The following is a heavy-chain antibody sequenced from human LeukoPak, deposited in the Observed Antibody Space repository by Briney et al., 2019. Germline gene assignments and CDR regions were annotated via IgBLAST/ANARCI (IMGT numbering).Heavy chain of an antibody. CDR1: GYTFTGYY. Sequence: EASVKVSCKASGYTFTGYYTHWVRQAPGQGLEWMGRINPNSGGTNYAQKFQGRVTMTRDTSISTAYMELSRPRSDDTAVYYCARERLVKTLMVRGVISHLGYWGQGTLVTVSS. V-gene: IGHV1-2*06. CDR2: INPNSGGT. CDR3: ARERLVKTLMVRGVISHLGY. J-gene: IGHJ4*02. D-gene: IGHD3-10*01.